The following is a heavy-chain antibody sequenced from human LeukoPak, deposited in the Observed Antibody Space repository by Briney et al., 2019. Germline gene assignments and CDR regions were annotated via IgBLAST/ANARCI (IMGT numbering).Heavy chain of an antibody. CDR2: ISSSGVGR. CDR3: ARGAVAGLYYFDY. J-gene: IGHJ4*02. Sequence: PGGSLRLSCAASGFTFSSYEMSWVRQAPGKGLEWVSHISSSGVGRYYADSVKGRFTISRDNAKNSLYLQMNSLRADDTGIYYCARGAVAGLYYFDYRGQGTLVTVSS. V-gene: IGHV3-48*03. D-gene: IGHD6-19*01. CDR1: GFTFSSYE.